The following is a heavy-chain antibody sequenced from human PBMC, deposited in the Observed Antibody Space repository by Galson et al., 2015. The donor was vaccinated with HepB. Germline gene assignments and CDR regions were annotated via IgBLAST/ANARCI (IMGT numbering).Heavy chain of an antibody. CDR3: ARYGGNFAWYFDL. CDR1: GFTVSSNY. Sequence: SLRLSCAASGFTVSSNYMSWVRQAPGKGLEWVSVIYSGGSTYYADSVKGRFTISRDNSKNTLYLQMNSLRAEDTAVYYCARYGGNFAWYFDLWGRGTLVTVSS. CDR2: IYSGGST. J-gene: IGHJ2*01. V-gene: IGHV3-66*02. D-gene: IGHD4-23*01.